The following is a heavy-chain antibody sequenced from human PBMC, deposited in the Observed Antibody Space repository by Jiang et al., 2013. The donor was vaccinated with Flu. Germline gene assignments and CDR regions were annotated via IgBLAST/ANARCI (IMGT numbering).Heavy chain of an antibody. CDR3: AKGGREQWLQFDY. Sequence: SGGGLVQPGGSLRLSCAASGFTFSTYAMSWVRQAPGKGLEWVSTINNSGRSTYYTDSVKGRFTISRDNSKNTLYLQMNSLSAEDTAVYYCAKGGREQWLQFDYWGQGALVTVSS. V-gene: IGHV3-23*01. J-gene: IGHJ4*02. D-gene: IGHD6-19*01. CDR1: GFTFSTYA. CDR2: INNSGRST.